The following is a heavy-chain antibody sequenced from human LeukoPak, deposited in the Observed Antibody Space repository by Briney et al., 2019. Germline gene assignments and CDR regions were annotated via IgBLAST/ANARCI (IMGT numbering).Heavy chain of an antibody. D-gene: IGHD2-8*01. CDR2: MYFSGST. J-gene: IGHJ4*02. V-gene: IGHV4-39*07. CDR1: GGSIRSSRYY. CDR3: ASANDFRLDN. Sequence: SETLSLTCTVSGGSIRSSRYYWGWIRQPPGKGLEWIGSMYFSGSTYYSPSLKSRVTISIDTSKNQFFLKLSSVTAADTAVYYCASANDFRLDNWGQGTLVTVSS.